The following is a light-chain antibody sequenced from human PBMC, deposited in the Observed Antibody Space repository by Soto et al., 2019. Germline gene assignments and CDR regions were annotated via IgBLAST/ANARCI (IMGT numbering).Light chain of an antibody. J-gene: IGLJ1*01. CDR3: FSYAGNSVYV. CDR2: EGT. Sequence: QSALTQPASVSGSPGQSITISCTGTSSDVWSYNLVSWFQQLPGKVPKLIIYEGTKRPSGVSDRFSGSKSGYTASLTISGLQAEDAADYYCFSYAGNSVYVSGPGTKVTVL. CDR1: SSDVWSYNL. V-gene: IGLV2-23*01.